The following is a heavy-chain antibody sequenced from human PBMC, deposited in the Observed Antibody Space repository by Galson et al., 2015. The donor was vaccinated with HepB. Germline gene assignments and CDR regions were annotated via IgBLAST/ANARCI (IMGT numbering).Heavy chain of an antibody. J-gene: IGHJ6*02. CDR3: ARISKGVGYSYGIRYYYYCMYV. D-gene: IGHD5-18*01. CDR1: GFPFSNYW. V-gene: IGHV3-7*05. Sequence: SLRLSCAASGFPFSNYWMSWVRQAPGKGLEWVSNIKQGGCEKYYVDSVKGRSTISRDNAKNSLYLQMNSLRAEDTAVYYCARISKGVGYSYGIRYYYYCMYVCGQGTTLTVSS. CDR2: IKQGGCEK.